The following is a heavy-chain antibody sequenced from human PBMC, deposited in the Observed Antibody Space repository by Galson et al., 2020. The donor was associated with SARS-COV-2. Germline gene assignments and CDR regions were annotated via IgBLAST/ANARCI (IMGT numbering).Heavy chain of an antibody. V-gene: IGHV3-21*01. D-gene: IGHD6-19*01. Sequence: NSGGSLRLSCAASGFTFSSYSMNWVRQAPGKGLEWVSSISSSSSYIYYADSVKGRFTISRDNAKNSLYLQMNSLRAEDTAVYYCATSSGLWYFDLWGRGTLVTVSS. CDR1: GFTFSSYS. CDR2: ISSSSSYI. J-gene: IGHJ2*01. CDR3: ATSSGLWYFDL.